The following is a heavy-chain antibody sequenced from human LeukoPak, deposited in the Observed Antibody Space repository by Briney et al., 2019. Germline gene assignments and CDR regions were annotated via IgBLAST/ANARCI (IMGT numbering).Heavy chain of an antibody. V-gene: IGHV4-59*01. J-gene: IGHJ4*02. CDR1: GGSISSYY. CDR3: ASVGWTTMGFDY. D-gene: IGHD4-23*01. CDR2: IYYSGST. Sequence: SETLSLTCTVSGGSISSYYWSWIRQPPGKGLEWIGYIYYSGSTNYNPSLKSRVTISVDTSKNQFSLKLSPVTAADTAVYYCASVGWTTMGFDYWGQGTLVTVSS.